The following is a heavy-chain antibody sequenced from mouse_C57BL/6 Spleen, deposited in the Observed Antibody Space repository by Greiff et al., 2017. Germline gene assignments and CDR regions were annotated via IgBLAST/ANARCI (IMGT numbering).Heavy chain of an antibody. D-gene: IGHD4-1*01. CDR2: IDPSDSYT. CDR1: GYTFTSYW. Sequence: VKLQQPGAELVMPGASVKLSCKASGYTFTSYWMHWVKQRPGQGLEWIGEIDPSDSYTNYNQKFKGKSTLTVDKSSSTAYRQLSSLTSEDSAVYYCARKGTLGRYYYAMDYWGQGTSVTVSS. CDR3: ARKGTLGRYYYAMDY. V-gene: IGHV1-69*01. J-gene: IGHJ4*01.